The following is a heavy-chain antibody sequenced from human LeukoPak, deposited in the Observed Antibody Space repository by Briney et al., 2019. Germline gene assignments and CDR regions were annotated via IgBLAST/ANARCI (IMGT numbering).Heavy chain of an antibody. CDR1: GFTFSSYS. V-gene: IGHV3-21*01. D-gene: IGHD3-10*01. Sequence: PGGSLRLSCAASGFTFSSYSMNWVRQAPGKGLEWVSSISSSSSYIYYADSVKGRFTISRDNAKNSLYLQMNSLRAEDTAVYYCASGARGPHSYDAFDIWGQGTMVTVSS. CDR3: ASGARGPHSYDAFDI. J-gene: IGHJ3*02. CDR2: ISSSSSYI.